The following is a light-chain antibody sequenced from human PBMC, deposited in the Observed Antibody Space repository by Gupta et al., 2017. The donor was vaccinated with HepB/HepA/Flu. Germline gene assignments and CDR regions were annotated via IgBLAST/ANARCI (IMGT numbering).Light chain of an antibody. CDR3: QQYNCRPPWT. Sequence: ETVMTQTPATLSVPPGESATLSCRASQSSSKNLAWYQQQPGQAARLLIYAESTRATGGPARFSGSGSGTEFTLTIISLQSEDFAVYYCQQYNCRPPWTFGQGTKVEIK. CDR1: QSSSKN. V-gene: IGKV3-15*01. J-gene: IGKJ1*01. CDR2: AES.